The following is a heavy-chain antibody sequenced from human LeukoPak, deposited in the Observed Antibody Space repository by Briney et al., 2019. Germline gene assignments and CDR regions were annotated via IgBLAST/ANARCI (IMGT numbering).Heavy chain of an antibody. CDR2: IIPIFGTA. CDR3: ARDRGNSRGGWFDY. V-gene: IGHV1-69*05. D-gene: IGHD4-23*01. Sequence: SVKVSCKASGGTFSSYAISWVRQAPGQGLEWMGGIIPIFGTANYAQKFQGRVTMTRDTSTSTVYMELSSLRSEDTAVYYCARDRGNSRGGWFDYWGQGTLVTVSS. J-gene: IGHJ4*02. CDR1: GGTFSSYA.